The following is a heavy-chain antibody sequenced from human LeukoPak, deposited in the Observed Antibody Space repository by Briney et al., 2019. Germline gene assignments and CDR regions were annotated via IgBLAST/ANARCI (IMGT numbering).Heavy chain of an antibody. CDR3: ARDRLAYGSGSYRGGY. Sequence: ASVKVSCKASGYTFTSDGSSWVRQAPGQGVEWMGWISAYNGNTNYAQKLQGRVTMTTDTSTSTAYMELRSLRSDDTAVYYCARDRLAYGSGSYRGGYWGQGTLVTVSS. D-gene: IGHD3-10*01. CDR2: ISAYNGNT. CDR1: GYTFTSDG. J-gene: IGHJ4*02. V-gene: IGHV1-18*01.